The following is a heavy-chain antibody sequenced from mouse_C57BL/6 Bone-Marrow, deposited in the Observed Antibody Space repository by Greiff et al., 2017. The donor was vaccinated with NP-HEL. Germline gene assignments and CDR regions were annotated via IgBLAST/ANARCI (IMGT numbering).Heavy chain of an antibody. CDR1: GYTFTSYG. CDR2: IYPRSGNT. CDR3: VIYYYGSSHLYYFDY. D-gene: IGHD1-1*01. J-gene: IGHJ2*01. Sequence: VKLMESGAELARPGASVKLSCKASGYTFTSYGISWVKQRTGQGLEWIGEIYPRSGNTYYNEKFKGKATLTADKSSSTAYMELRSLTSEDSAVYFCVIYYYGSSHLYYFDYWGQGTTLTVSS. V-gene: IGHV1-81*01.